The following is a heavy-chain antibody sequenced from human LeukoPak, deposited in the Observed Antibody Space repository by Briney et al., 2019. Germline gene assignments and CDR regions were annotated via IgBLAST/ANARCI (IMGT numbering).Heavy chain of an antibody. CDR1: GGSISSSSYY. D-gene: IGHD1-26*01. J-gene: IGHJ4*02. V-gene: IGHV4-39*01. Sequence: SETLSLTCTVSGGSISSSSYYWGWIRQPPGKGLEWIGSIYYSGSTYYNPSLKSRVTISVDTSKNQFSLKLSSVTAADTAVYYCAGFGSCFDYWGQGTLVTVSS. CDR2: IYYSGST. CDR3: AGFGSCFDY.